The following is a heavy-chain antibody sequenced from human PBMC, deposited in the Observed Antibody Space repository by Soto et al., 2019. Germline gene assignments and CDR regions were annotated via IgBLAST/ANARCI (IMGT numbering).Heavy chain of an antibody. V-gene: IGHV4-4*02. Sequence: SETLSLTCAVSGGSIKSSNWWSWVRQPPGKGLEWIGEIYHSGNTNYNPSLKSRVTMSVDNSKNQFSLKLSFVTAADTAVYYCARGEGTTVLFDYWGQGALVTVSP. D-gene: IGHD4-4*01. CDR2: IYHSGNT. CDR1: GGSIKSSNW. CDR3: ARGEGTTVLFDY. J-gene: IGHJ4*02.